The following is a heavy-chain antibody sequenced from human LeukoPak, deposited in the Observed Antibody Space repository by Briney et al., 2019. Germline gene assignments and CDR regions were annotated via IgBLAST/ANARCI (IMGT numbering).Heavy chain of an antibody. CDR2: IKSEGKT. CDR1: GFTFSSYW. CDR3: ARAPSEIGGYYPEYFRH. Sequence: GGSLRLSCAASGFTFSSYWMHWVRQAPGKGLVWVSRIKSEGKTNYADSVKGRFTISRDNAKNTVSLQMNSLRAEDTGVYYCARAPSEIGGYYPEYFRHWGQGTLVTVSP. V-gene: IGHV3-74*01. J-gene: IGHJ1*01. D-gene: IGHD3-22*01.